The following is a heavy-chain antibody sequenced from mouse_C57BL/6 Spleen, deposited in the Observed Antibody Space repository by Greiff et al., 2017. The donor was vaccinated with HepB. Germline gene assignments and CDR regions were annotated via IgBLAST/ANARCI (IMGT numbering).Heavy chain of an antibody. V-gene: IGHV1-52*01. CDR1: GYTFTSYW. Sequence: VQLQQPGAELVRPGSSVKLSCKASGYTFTSYWMHWVKQRPIQGLEWIGNIDPSDSETHYNQKFKDKATLTVDKSSSTAYMQLSSLTSEDSAVYYCAREGTAQAPYYIDYWGQGTTLTVSS. CDR2: IDPSDSET. CDR3: AREGTAQAPYYIDY. D-gene: IGHD3-2*02. J-gene: IGHJ2*01.